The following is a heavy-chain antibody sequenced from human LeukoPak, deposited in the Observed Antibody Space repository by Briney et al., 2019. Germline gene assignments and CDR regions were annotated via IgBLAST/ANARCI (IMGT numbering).Heavy chain of an antibody. CDR3: ARRIYSSGWDDAFDI. V-gene: IGHV3-11*01. J-gene: IGHJ3*02. Sequence: PGGSLRLSCAASRFTFSDYYMSWIRQAPGKGLEWVSYISSSGSTIYYADSVKGRFTISRDNAKNSLYLQMNSLRAEDTAVYYCARRIYSSGWDDAFDIWGQGTMVTVSS. D-gene: IGHD6-19*01. CDR1: RFTFSDYY. CDR2: ISSSGSTI.